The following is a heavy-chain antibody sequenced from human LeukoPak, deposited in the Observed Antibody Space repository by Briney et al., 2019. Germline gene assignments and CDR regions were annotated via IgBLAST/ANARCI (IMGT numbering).Heavy chain of an antibody. CDR2: ISSSSSYI. J-gene: IGHJ3*02. V-gene: IGHV3-21*01. Sequence: GGSLRLSCAASGFTFSSYSINWVRQAPGKGLEWVSSISSSSSYIYYADSVKGRFTISRDNAKNSLYLQMNSLRAEDTAVYYCARVMGVQTLNDAFDIWGQGTMVTVSS. D-gene: IGHD1-26*01. CDR3: ARVMGVQTLNDAFDI. CDR1: GFTFSSYS.